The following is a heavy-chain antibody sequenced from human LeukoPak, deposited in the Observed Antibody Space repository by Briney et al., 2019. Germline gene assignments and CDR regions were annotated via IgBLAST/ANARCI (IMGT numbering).Heavy chain of an antibody. J-gene: IGHJ5*02. CDR2: IYPGDSDT. CDR3: AIQNSGSYYYGPYWFDP. D-gene: IGHD1-26*01. Sequence: GESLKISCKGSGYSFTSYWIGWVRQMPGKDLEWMGIIYPGDSDTRYSPSFQGQVTISADKSISTAYLQWSSLKASDTAMYYRAIQNSGSYYYGPYWFDPWGQGPWSPSPQ. V-gene: IGHV5-51*01. CDR1: GYSFTSYW.